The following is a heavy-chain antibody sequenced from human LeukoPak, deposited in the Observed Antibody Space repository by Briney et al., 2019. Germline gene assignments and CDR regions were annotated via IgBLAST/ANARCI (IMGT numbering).Heavy chain of an antibody. CDR2: ISSSSSYI. CDR3: GLCDSSTYLIDY. V-gene: IGHV3-21*01. J-gene: IGHJ4*02. D-gene: IGHD2-2*01. CDR1: GFTFSSYS. Sequence: GGSLRLSCAASGFTFSSYSMNWVRQAPGKGLEWVSSISSSSSYIYYADSVKGRFTISRDNAKNSLYLQMNSLRAEDTAVYYCGLCDSSTYLIDYWGQGTLVTVSS.